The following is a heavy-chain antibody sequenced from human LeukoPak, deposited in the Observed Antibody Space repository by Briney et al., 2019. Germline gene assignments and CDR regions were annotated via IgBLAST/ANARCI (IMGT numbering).Heavy chain of an antibody. D-gene: IGHD6-6*01. CDR1: GYTFTSYD. CDR2: MNPNSGST. CDR3: ARGSIAALGAPTFDY. V-gene: IGHV1-8*01. Sequence: ASVEVSCKASGYTFTSYDINWVRQATGQGLEWMGWMNPNSGSTGYAQKFQGRVTMTRNTSISTAYMELSSLRSEDTAVYYCARGSIAALGAPTFDYWGQGTLVTVSS. J-gene: IGHJ4*02.